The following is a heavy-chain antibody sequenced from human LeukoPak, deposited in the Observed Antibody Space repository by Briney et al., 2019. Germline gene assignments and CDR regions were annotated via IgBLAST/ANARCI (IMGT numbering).Heavy chain of an antibody. D-gene: IGHD3-10*01. J-gene: IGHJ6*03. Sequence: ASLKVCCKAAGSTFTSSDVDWMRQATGQSLEWMGWMNPNSGNTAHAQKLQGRVTITRTTSISTAYMELSSLRSEDTAVYYCAREFTMVRGHGRDYYYYYMDVWGKGTTFTVSS. V-gene: IGHV1-8*03. CDR3: AREFTMVRGHGRDYYYYYMDV. CDR2: MNPNSGNT. CDR1: GSTFTSSD.